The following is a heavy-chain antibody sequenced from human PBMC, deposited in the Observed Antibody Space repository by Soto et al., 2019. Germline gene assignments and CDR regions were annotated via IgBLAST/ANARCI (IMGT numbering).Heavy chain of an antibody. CDR3: ARSSISGIFYYYY. Sequence: ASVKVSCKASGYTFTDNCVSWMRQAPGQGLEWMGWINPNNGNTKYAQNFQGRVTMTTDTSTSTAYVELRSLRPDDTAMYYCARSSISGIFYYYYWGQGTLVTVSS. CDR2: INPNNGNT. J-gene: IGHJ4*02. CDR1: GYTFTDNC. D-gene: IGHD3-10*01. V-gene: IGHV1-18*01.